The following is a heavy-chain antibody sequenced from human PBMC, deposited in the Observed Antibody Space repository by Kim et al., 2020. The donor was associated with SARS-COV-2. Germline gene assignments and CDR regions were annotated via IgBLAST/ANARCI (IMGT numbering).Heavy chain of an antibody. CDR3: AREADYGNYFDY. V-gene: IGHV4-59*01. CDR2: IYYSGST. CDR1: GGSISSYY. J-gene: IGHJ4*02. Sequence: SETLSLTCTVSGGSISSYYWSWIRQPPGKGLEWIGYIYYSGSTNYNPPLKSRVTISVDTSNNQFFLLLSSVTAAETAAYYCAREADYGNYFDYWGQGTRV. D-gene: IGHD4-17*01.